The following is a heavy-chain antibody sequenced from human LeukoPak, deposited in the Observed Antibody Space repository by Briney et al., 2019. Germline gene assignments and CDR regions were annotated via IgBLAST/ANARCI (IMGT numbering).Heavy chain of an antibody. Sequence: GGSLRLSCAASGFTFSSYAMHWVRQAPGKGLEWVAVISYDGSNKYYADSVKGRFTISRDNSKNTLYLQMNSLRAEDTAVYYCAKDRCSSTSCYDGGPVDYWGQGTLVTVSS. V-gene: IGHV3-30-3*01. J-gene: IGHJ4*02. CDR1: GFTFSSYA. D-gene: IGHD2-2*01. CDR3: AKDRCSSTSCYDGGPVDY. CDR2: ISYDGSNK.